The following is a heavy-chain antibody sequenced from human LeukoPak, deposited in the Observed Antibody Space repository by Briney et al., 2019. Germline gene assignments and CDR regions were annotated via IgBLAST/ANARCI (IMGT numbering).Heavy chain of an antibody. J-gene: IGHJ6*03. CDR2: INWNGGST. CDR1: GFTFDDYG. CDR3: ARDHWSQQLVLLYYYYYYMDV. D-gene: IGHD6-13*01. Sequence: PGGSLRLSCAASGFTFDDYGMSWVRQAPGKGLEWVSGINWNGGSTGYADSVKGRFTISRDNAKNSLYLQMNSLRAEDTAVYYCARDHWSQQLVLLYYYYYYMDVWGKGTTVTVSS. V-gene: IGHV3-20*04.